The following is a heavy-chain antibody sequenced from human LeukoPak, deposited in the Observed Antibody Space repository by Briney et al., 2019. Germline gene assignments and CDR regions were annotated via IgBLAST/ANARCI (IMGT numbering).Heavy chain of an antibody. Sequence: GASVKVSCKASGYSFTTYDINWVRQATGQGLEWMGWMNPKSGNAGFAQNFQGRVTMTRNTSITTAYMELTSLRSEDTAVYYWSRGGGHSYGHEYFDYWGQGSLVIVSS. D-gene: IGHD5-18*01. V-gene: IGHV1-8*01. CDR1: GYSFTTYD. CDR3: SRGGGHSYGHEYFDY. CDR2: MNPKSGNA. J-gene: IGHJ4*02.